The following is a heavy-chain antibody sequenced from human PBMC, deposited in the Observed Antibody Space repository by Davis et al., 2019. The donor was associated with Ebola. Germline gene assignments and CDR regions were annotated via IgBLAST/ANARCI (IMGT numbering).Heavy chain of an antibody. J-gene: IGHJ4*02. V-gene: IGHV3-7*01. CDR1: GFTFSSYW. D-gene: IGHD3-10*01. Sequence: PGGSLRLSCAASGFTFSSYWMSWVRQAPRKGLEWLATINQDGSEKNDVDSVKGRFLISRDNAENSLDLQMNSLRAEDTAVYYCARGGMVRGVITNYWGQGTLVTVSS. CDR3: ARGGMVRGVITNY. CDR2: INQDGSEK.